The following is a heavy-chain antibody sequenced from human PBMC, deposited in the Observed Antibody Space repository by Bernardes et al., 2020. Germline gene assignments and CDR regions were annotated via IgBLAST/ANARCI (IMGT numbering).Heavy chain of an antibody. Sequence: ETLSLTFTVSGGSISSSSYYWGWIRQPPGKGLEWIGSIYYSGSTYYNPSLKSRVTISVDTSKNQFSLKLSSVTAADTAVYYCARLYSFWFDYWGQGTLVTVSS. CDR1: GGSISSSSYY. J-gene: IGHJ4*02. V-gene: IGHV4-39*01. D-gene: IGHD2-15*01. CDR3: ARLYSFWFDY. CDR2: IYYSGST.